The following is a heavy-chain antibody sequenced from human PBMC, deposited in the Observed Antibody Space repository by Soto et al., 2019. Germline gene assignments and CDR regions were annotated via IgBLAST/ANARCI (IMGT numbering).Heavy chain of an antibody. V-gene: IGHV3-43*01. Sequence: GGSLRLCCAASGFTLDDYTMHWVRQAPGKGLEWVSLISWDGGSTYYADSVKGRFTISRDNSKNSLYLQMNSLRTEDTALYYCAENSENWGGYYFDYWGQGTLVTVSS. J-gene: IGHJ4*02. D-gene: IGHD7-27*01. CDR1: GFTLDDYT. CDR2: ISWDGGST. CDR3: AENSENWGGYYFDY.